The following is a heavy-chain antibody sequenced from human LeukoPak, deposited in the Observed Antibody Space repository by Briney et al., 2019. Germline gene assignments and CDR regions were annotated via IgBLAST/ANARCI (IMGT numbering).Heavy chain of an antibody. J-gene: IGHJ6*03. CDR1: GFSFSSYN. Sequence: TGGSLRLSCEASGFSFSSYNMDWVRQTPGKGLERISSITTSSTYTFYADSVKGRFTISRDNARNSLYLQMNSLRVEDTAVYYCARDPYSGTYGNTYYYYMDVWGKGTTVTISS. CDR3: ARDPYSGTYGNTYYYYMDV. D-gene: IGHD1-26*01. CDR2: ITTSSTYT. V-gene: IGHV3-21*01.